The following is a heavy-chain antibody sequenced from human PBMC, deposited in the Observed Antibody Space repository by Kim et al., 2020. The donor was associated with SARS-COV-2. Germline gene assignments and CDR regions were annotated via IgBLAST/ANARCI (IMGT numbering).Heavy chain of an antibody. J-gene: IGHJ4*02. D-gene: IGHD3-22*01. CDR2: INHSGST. CDR3: ARGKGYYDSSGGGDY. Sequence: SETLSLTCAVYGGSFSGYYWSWIRQPPGKGLEWIGEINHSGSTNYNPSLKSRVTISVDTSKNQFSLKLSSVTAADTAVYYCARGKGYYDSSGGGDYLGQG. CDR1: GGSFSGYY. V-gene: IGHV4-34*01.